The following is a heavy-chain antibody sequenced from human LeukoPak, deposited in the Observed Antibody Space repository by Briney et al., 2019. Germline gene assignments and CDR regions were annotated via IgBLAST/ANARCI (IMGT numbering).Heavy chain of an antibody. V-gene: IGHV4-59*12. D-gene: IGHD3-22*01. CDR2: IYYSGST. Sequence: SETLSLTCTVSGGSISSYYWSWIRQPPGKGLEWIGYIYYSGSTNYRPSLKSRVTISVDTSKNQFSLKLSSVTAADTAVYYCARGPSTPQRYYYDSSGYYWGSWFDPWGQGTLVTVSS. J-gene: IGHJ5*02. CDR1: GGSISSYY. CDR3: ARGPSTPQRYYYDSSGYYWGSWFDP.